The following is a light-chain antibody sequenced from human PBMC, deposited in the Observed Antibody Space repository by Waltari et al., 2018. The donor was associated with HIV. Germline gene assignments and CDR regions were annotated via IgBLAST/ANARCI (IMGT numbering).Light chain of an antibody. V-gene: IGKV3-20*01. CDR2: SAS. CDR1: QSVSSSY. Sequence: EIVLTQSPGTLSLSPGERATLSCRASQSVSSSYLAWYQQKPGRAPRLLIYSASSRATGIPDRFSGSGSGTDFTLTISRLEPEDFAVYYCQQYGSSVSWTFGQGTKVEIK. J-gene: IGKJ1*01. CDR3: QQYGSSVSWT.